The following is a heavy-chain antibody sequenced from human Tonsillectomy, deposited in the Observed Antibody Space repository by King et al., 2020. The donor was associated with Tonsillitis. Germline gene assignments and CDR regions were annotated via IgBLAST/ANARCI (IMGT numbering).Heavy chain of an antibody. V-gene: IGHV3-48*01. CDR2: ISGSSGTI. Sequence: VQLVESGGGLAQPGGALRLSCAASGFTFSSYNMNWVRQAPGKGLEWVSYISGSSGTIDYADSVKGRFAIYRDNARNSLYLQMDSLRAEDTAVYYCVRGRSAGYYGIFDYWGQGMQVDVSS. CDR1: GFTFSSYN. J-gene: IGHJ4*02. D-gene: IGHD3-9*01. CDR3: VRGRSAGYYGIFDY.